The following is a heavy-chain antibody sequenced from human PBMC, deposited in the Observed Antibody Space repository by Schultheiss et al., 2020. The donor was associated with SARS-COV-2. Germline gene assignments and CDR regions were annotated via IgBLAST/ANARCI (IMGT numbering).Heavy chain of an antibody. V-gene: IGHV4-59*08. J-gene: IGHJ4*02. D-gene: IGHD3-22*01. Sequence: SETLSLTCTVSGGSISGFYWSWIRQPPGKGLEWIGYIYYSGSTYYNPSLKSRVTISVDTSKNQFSLKLSSVTAADTAVYYCARGYYDSSGYYPIDYWGQGTLVTVSS. CDR2: IYYSGST. CDR3: ARGYYDSSGYYPIDY. CDR1: GGSISGFY.